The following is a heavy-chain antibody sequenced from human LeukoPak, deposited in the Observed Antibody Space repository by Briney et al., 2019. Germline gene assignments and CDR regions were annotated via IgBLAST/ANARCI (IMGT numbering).Heavy chain of an antibody. CDR2: IYYRGST. CDR1: GGSISSYY. CDR3: ARDGSGSYYKPSNDASDI. J-gene: IGHJ3*02. D-gene: IGHD3-10*01. Sequence: SETLSLTCTVSGGSISSYYWSWIRQPPGKGLEWIGYIYYRGSTNYNPSLKSRVTISVDTSKNQFSLKLSSVTAADTAVYYCARDGSGSYYKPSNDASDIWGQGTMVTVSS. V-gene: IGHV4-59*01.